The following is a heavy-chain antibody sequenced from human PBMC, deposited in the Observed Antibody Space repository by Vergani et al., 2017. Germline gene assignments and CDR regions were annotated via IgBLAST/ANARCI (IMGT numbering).Heavy chain of an antibody. CDR3: ARGPFTVTTGGFDY. CDR2: INHSGST. Sequence: QVQLQQWGAGLLKPSETLSLTCAVYGGSFSGYYWSWIRQPPGKGLEWIGEINHSGSTNYNPSLKSRVTISVDTSKNQFSLKLSSVTAADTAVYYCARGPFTVTTGGFDYWGQGTLVTVSS. J-gene: IGHJ4*02. V-gene: IGHV4-34*01. CDR1: GGSFSGYY. D-gene: IGHD4-17*01.